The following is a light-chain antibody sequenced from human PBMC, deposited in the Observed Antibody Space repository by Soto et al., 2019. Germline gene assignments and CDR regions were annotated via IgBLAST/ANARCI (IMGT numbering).Light chain of an antibody. Sequence: ESVLTQSPGTLSLSPGERATLSCRASQSVSSSFLAWYQQKPGQAPRLLIYGASSRATGIPDRFSGSGSGTDFTLTISRLEPEDCAVYYFQQYDNSPRTFGQGTKVEIK. CDR1: QSVSSSF. V-gene: IGKV3-20*01. CDR2: GAS. CDR3: QQYDNSPRT. J-gene: IGKJ1*01.